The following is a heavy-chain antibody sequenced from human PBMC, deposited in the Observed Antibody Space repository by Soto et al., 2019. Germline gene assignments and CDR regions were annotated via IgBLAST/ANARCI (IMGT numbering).Heavy chain of an antibody. J-gene: IGHJ1*01. CDR3: AHSEGFGDYFQH. V-gene: IGHV4-59*01. D-gene: IGHD3-10*01. CDR2: IYYSGST. CDR1: GCSISSYY. Sequence: PSETLSLTCTVSGCSISSYYWSWIRQPPGKGLEWIGYIYYSGSTNYNPSLKSRVTISVDTSKNQFSLKLSSVTATDTATYYCAHSEGFGDYFQHWGQGTLVTVSS.